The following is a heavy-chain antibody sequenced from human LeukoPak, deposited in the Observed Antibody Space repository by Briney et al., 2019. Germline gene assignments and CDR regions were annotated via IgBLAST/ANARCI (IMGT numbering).Heavy chain of an antibody. CDR3: ARDRRYCSSTSCPMDV. D-gene: IGHD2-2*01. J-gene: IGHJ6*03. Sequence: GGSLRLSCAASGFTFSSYWMHWVRQAPGKGLVWVSRINSDGSSTSYADSVKGRFTISRDNAKNSLYLQMNSLRAEDTAVYYCARDRRYCSSTSCPMDVWGKGTTVTVSS. CDR1: GFTFSSYW. CDR2: INSDGSST. V-gene: IGHV3-74*01.